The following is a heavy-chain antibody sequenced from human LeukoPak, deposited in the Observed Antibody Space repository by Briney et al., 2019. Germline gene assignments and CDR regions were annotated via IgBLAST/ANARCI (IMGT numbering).Heavy chain of an antibody. CDR2: IYYSGTT. J-gene: IGHJ4*02. Sequence: SETLSLTCTVSGGSISRYYWSWIRQPPGKGLEWIGYIYYSGTTNYNPSLKSRVTISVDTSKNQFSLKLSSVTAADTAVYYCARYGDYGFKDWGPGTLVTVSS. V-gene: IGHV4-59*01. CDR1: GGSISRYY. CDR3: ARYGDYGFKD. D-gene: IGHD4-17*01.